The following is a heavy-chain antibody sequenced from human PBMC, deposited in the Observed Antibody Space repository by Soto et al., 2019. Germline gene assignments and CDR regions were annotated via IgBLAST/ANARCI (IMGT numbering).Heavy chain of an antibody. CDR1: GGSFSGYY. Sequence: PSETLSLTCAVYGGSFSGYYWSWIRQPPGKGLEWIGEINHSGSTNYNPSLKSRVTISVDTSKNQFSLKLSSVTAADTAVYYCARGVRYYDFWSGYSGGYYYYGMDVWGQGTTVTVSS. CDR3: ARGVRYYDFWSGYSGGYYYYGMDV. J-gene: IGHJ6*02. CDR2: INHSGST. D-gene: IGHD3-3*01. V-gene: IGHV4-34*01.